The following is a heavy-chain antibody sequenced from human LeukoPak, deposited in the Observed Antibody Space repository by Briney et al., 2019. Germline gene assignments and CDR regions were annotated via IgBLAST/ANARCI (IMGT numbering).Heavy chain of an antibody. CDR2: ISSSSSYI. J-gene: IGHJ6*02. V-gene: IGHV3-21*01. CDR1: GFTFSSYS. CDR3: ARDKTSYYYYGMDV. Sequence: GSLRLSCAASGFTFSSYSMNWVRQAPGKGLEWVSSISSSSSYIYYADSAKGRFTISRDNAKNSLYLQMNSLRAEDTAVYYCARDKTSYYYYGMDVWGQGTTVTVSS.